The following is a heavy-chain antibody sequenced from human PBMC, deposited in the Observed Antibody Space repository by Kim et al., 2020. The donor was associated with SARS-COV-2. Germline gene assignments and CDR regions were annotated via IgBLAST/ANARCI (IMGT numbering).Heavy chain of an antibody. J-gene: IGHJ4*02. D-gene: IGHD3-3*01. CDR3: ARADTIRYFDY. Sequence: GGSLRLSCAASGFTFSDYYMSWIRQAPGKGLGWVSYISSSSTYTNYTDSVKGRFTISRDNSKNSLYLQMNSLRAEDTAVYYCARADTIRYFDYWGQGTLVTVSS. V-gene: IGHV3-11*06. CDR2: ISSSSTYT. CDR1: GFTFSDYY.